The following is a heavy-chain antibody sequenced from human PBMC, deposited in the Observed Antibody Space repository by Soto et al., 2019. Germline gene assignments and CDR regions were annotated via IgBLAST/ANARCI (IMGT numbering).Heavy chain of an antibody. V-gene: IGHV1-18*01. CDR2: ISAYNGNT. J-gene: IGHJ4*02. D-gene: IGHD3-9*01. Sequence: GASVKVSCKASGYTFTSYGISWVRQAPGQGLEWMGWISAYNGNTNYAQKLQGRVTMTTDTSTSTAYMELRSLRSDDTAVYYCARDKLRYFDWLSPSPFDYWGQGTLVTVSS. CDR3: ARDKLRYFDWLSPSPFDY. CDR1: GYTFTSYG.